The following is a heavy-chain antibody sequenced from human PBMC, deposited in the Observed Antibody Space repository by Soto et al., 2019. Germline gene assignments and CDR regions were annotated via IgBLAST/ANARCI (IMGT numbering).Heavy chain of an antibody. CDR2: IKPNSGGT. Sequence: ASMKGSWKASGYTFTCHYIHWVRPAPGPRLEWMGWIKPNSGGTNYAQKFQGWVTMTRDTSISTAYMELSRLRSDDRAVYYCARGYCSSTSCYENYYSSYGMAVWGQGTTVTVSS. J-gene: IGHJ6*02. CDR1: GYTFTCHY. D-gene: IGHD2-2*01. V-gene: IGHV1-2*04. CDR3: ARGYCSSTSCYENYYSSYGMAV.